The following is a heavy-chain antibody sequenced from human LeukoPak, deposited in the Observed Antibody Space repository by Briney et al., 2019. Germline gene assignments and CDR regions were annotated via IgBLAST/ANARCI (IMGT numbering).Heavy chain of an antibody. V-gene: IGHV3-43*02. D-gene: IGHD6-6*01. CDR1: GFTFDDYA. CDR3: AKDKYSSSSGDY. Sequence: GGSLRLSCAASGFTFDDYATHWVRQAPGKGLEWVSLISGDGGSTYYADSVKGRFTISRDNSKNSLYLQMNSLRTEDTALYYCAKDKYSSSSGDYWGQGTLVTVSS. J-gene: IGHJ4*02. CDR2: ISGDGGST.